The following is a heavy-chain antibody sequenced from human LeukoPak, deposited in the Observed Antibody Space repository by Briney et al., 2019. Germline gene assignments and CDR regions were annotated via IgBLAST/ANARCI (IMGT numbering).Heavy chain of an antibody. D-gene: IGHD2-2*01. V-gene: IGHV3-7*01. CDR3: ARDLDIVVVPAAYDAFDV. Sequence: PGGSLRLSYAASGFTFRSYWMTWVRQPPGKGLEWVANIKEDGSDENYVDSVKGRFTISRDNAKNSLYLQMNSLRAEDTAVYYCARDLDIVVVPAAYDAFDVWGQGTMVTVSS. CDR1: GFTFRSYW. CDR2: IKEDGSDE. J-gene: IGHJ3*01.